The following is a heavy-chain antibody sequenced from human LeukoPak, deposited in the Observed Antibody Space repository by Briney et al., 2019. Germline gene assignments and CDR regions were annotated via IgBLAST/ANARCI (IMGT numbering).Heavy chain of an antibody. CDR2: ISYDGSIK. V-gene: IGHV3-30*01. D-gene: IGHD2-15*01. Sequence: PGRSLRLSCAASGFTFSSYAMHWVRQAPGKGLEWVAVISYDGSIKYYADSVKGRFTISRDNSKNTLYLQMNSLRAEDTAVYYCAREGMVVAPRYSSYFDYWGQGTLVTVSS. J-gene: IGHJ4*02. CDR3: AREGMVVAPRYSSYFDY. CDR1: GFTFSSYA.